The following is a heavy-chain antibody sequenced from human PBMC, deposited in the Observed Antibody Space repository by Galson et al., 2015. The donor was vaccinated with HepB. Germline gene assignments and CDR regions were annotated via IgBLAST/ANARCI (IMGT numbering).Heavy chain of an antibody. CDR1: GYTFTSYA. CDR2: INAGNGNT. CDR3: ARVRSNSDDVFYYYGMDV. V-gene: IGHV1-3*01. Sequence: SVKVSCKASGYTFTSYAMHWVRQAPGQRLEWMGWINAGNGNTKYSQKFQGRVTITRDTSASTAYMELSSLRSEDTAVYYCARVRSNSDDVFYYYGMDVWGQGTTVTVSS. D-gene: IGHD1-26*01. J-gene: IGHJ6*02.